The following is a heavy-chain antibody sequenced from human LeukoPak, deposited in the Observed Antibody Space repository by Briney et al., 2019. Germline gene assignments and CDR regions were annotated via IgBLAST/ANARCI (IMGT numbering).Heavy chain of an antibody. D-gene: IGHD1-26*01. CDR2: IYPGDSDT. Sequence: PGESLKISCKGSGYNFTSYLIGWVRQMPGNGLEWMGIIYPGDSDTRYSPSFQGQVTISADKSISTAYLQWSSLKASDTAMYYCARQRGEESYDAFDIWGQGTMVTVSS. V-gene: IGHV5-51*01. CDR3: ARQRGEESYDAFDI. J-gene: IGHJ3*02. CDR1: GYNFTSYL.